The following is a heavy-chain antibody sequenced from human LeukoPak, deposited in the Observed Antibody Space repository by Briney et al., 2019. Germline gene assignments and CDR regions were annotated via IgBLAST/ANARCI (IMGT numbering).Heavy chain of an antibody. D-gene: IGHD3-16*01. J-gene: IGHJ6*02. CDR1: GFTFSSYA. CDR3: AKIGGTSSYYYGMDV. V-gene: IGHV3-23*01. Sequence: PGGSLRLSCAASGFTFSSYAMSWVRQAPGKGLEWVSAISGSGGSTYYADSVKGRFTISSDNSKNTLYLQMNSMRAEDTAVYYCAKIGGTSSYYYGMDVWGQGTTVTVSS. CDR2: ISGSGGST.